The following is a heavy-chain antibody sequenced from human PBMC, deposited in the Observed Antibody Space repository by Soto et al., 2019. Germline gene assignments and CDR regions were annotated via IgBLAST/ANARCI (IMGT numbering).Heavy chain of an antibody. V-gene: IGHV3-30-3*01. CDR1: GFIFRNYA. J-gene: IGHJ2*01. CDR3: TSDMKRAFPYWYSDL. D-gene: IGHD2-21*01. Sequence: QVQLVESGGGVVQPGRSLRISCEASGFIFRNYAMHWVRQAPGKGLDWLAVISYDGSNKYYAESVKGRFTISRDNSKKMSYLQMNSLRAEDTAEYYCTSDMKRAFPYWYSDLWGRGTLVTVSS. CDR2: ISYDGSNK.